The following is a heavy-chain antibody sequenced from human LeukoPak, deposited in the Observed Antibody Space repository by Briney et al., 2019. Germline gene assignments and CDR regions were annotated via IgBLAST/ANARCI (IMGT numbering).Heavy chain of an antibody. D-gene: IGHD5-24*01. CDR3: AKDGGLHLYYYFNYMDI. Sequence: GGSLRLSCAASGFTSNSYGMHWVRQAPGKGLEWVSFIRYDGIYELYADCMKSRFTISRDNSKTTLYLQMNSLRSEHTAVYYCAKDGGLHLYYYFNYMDIWGKGTTVTVSS. V-gene: IGHV3-30*02. J-gene: IGHJ6*03. CDR2: IRYDGIYE. CDR1: GFTSNSYG.